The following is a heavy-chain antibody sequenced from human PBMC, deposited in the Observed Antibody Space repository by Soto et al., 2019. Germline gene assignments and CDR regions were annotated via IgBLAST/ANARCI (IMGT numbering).Heavy chain of an antibody. Sequence: SETLSLTCTVSGGSISSSSYYWGWIRQPPGKGLEWIGSIYYSGSTYYNPSLKSRVTISVDTSKNQFSLKLSSVTAADTAVYYCARHFLTIFIQLGWFDPWGQGTLVTVSS. V-gene: IGHV4-39*01. J-gene: IGHJ5*02. D-gene: IGHD3-3*01. CDR3: ARHFLTIFIQLGWFDP. CDR1: GGSISSSSYY. CDR2: IYYSGST.